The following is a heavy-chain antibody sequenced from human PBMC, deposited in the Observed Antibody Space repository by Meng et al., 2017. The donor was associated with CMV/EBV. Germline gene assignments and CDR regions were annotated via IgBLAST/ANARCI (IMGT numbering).Heavy chain of an antibody. CDR3: ASPLNLHRGAFDI. Sequence: GESLKISCAASGFTFSSYSMNWVRQAPGKGLEWVSSISSSSSYIYYADSVKGRFTISRDNAKNSLYLQMNSLRAEDTALYYCASPLNLHRGAFDIWGQGTMVTVSS. D-gene: IGHD3-10*01. J-gene: IGHJ3*02. CDR2: ISSSSSYI. CDR1: GFTFSSYS. V-gene: IGHV3-21*04.